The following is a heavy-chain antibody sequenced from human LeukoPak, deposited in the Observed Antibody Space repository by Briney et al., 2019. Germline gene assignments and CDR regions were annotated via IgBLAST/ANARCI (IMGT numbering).Heavy chain of an antibody. CDR2: IRYEGSNK. CDR1: GFTFSSYG. CDR3: AKVTVPLVVITAGGFDY. J-gene: IGHJ4*02. D-gene: IGHD3-22*01. V-gene: IGHV3-30*02. Sequence: PGGSLRLSCAASGFTFSSYGMHGVRQAPGKGLEWVTFIRYEGSNKYYADSVNGRFTISRDNSKNTLYLQMNSLRTEDTAVYYCAKVTVPLVVITAGGFDYWGQGTLVTVSS.